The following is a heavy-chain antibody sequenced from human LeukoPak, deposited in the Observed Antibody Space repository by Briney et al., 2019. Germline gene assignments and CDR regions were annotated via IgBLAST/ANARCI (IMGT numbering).Heavy chain of an antibody. CDR3: MRHEEEDGHNAKPFDS. CDR2: IYYNRNT. Sequence: LTCXXXGXXXXNSNHYWGWVRQPPGKGLXXLGTIYYNRNTYYSPALWGRNTIKVNKAKNEYSLRLTSVTTEAPAVYFCMRHEEEDGHNAKPFDSWGQGTLLTVSP. J-gene: IGHJ4*02. CDR1: GXXXXNSNHY. V-gene: IGHV4-39*01. D-gene: IGHD5-24*01.